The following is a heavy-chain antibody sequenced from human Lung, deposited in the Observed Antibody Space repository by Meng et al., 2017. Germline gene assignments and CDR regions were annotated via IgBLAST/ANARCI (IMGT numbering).Heavy chain of an antibody. CDR3: ARVRGVKTDY. V-gene: IGHV4-59*01. Sequence: QGQLQESGAGLVTPSETLSLTCIVSGGYISSYYWSWIRQPPGKGLEWIGYISYSGNTNYNPSLKSRVTISVDTSKNQFSLKLSSVTATDTAVYYCARVRGVKTDYWGQGTLVTVSS. D-gene: IGHD3-10*01. J-gene: IGHJ4*02. CDR2: ISYSGNT. CDR1: GGYISSYY.